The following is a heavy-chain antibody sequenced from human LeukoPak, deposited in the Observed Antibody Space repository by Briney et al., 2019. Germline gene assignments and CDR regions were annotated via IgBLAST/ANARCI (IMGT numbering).Heavy chain of an antibody. V-gene: IGHV1-2*02. CDR3: ARDRYGDGFAHFDY. J-gene: IGHJ4*02. CDR1: GYTFTSYA. CDR2: ITPSGGT. D-gene: IGHD5-24*01. Sequence: ASVKVSCKASGYTFTSYAMHWVRQAPGQGLEWMGWITPSGGTNYPQKFQGRVAITRDTSITTAYMDLSRLTSNDTAVYYCARDRYGDGFAHFDYWGQGALVTVSS.